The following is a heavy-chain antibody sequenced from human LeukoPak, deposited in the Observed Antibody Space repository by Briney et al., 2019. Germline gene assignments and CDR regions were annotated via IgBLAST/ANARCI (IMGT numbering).Heavy chain of an antibody. Sequence: ASVKVSCKASGGTFSSYAISWVRQAPGQGLEWMGGIIPIFGTANYAQKFQGRVTITTDESTSTAYMELRSLRSEDTAVYYCARGPIMDPNYFDYWGQGTLVTVSS. CDR1: GGTFSSYA. V-gene: IGHV1-69*05. J-gene: IGHJ4*02. D-gene: IGHD2-8*01. CDR2: IIPIFGTA. CDR3: ARGPIMDPNYFDY.